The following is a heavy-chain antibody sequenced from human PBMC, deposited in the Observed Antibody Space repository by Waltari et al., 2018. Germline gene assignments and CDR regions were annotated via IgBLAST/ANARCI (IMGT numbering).Heavy chain of an antibody. V-gene: IGHV1-69*05. D-gene: IGHD6-13*01. CDR3: ARGTDGSWYSDY. CDR1: GGTFSSYA. J-gene: IGHJ4*02. Sequence: QVQLVQSGAAVKKPGSSVKVSCKASGGTFSSYASSWVRKAPGHGLEWMGGIIPIFGTANYAQKFQGRVTITTDESTSTAYMELSSLRSEDTAVYYCARGTDGSWYSDYWGQGTLVTVSS. CDR2: IIPIFGTA.